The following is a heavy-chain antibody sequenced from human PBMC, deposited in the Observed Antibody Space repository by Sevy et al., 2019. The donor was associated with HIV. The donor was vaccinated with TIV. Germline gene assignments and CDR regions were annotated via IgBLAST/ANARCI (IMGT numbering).Heavy chain of an antibody. Sequence: GGSLRLSCAASGFTFSSYDMHWVRQATGKGLEWVSAIGTAGDTYYPGSVKGRFTISRENAKNSSYLQMNSLRAGDTAVYYCARVLYIAAAGTQSDYGMDVWGQGTTVTVSS. V-gene: IGHV3-13*01. J-gene: IGHJ6*02. CDR1: GFTFSSYD. CDR2: IGTAGDT. D-gene: IGHD6-13*01. CDR3: ARVLYIAAAGTQSDYGMDV.